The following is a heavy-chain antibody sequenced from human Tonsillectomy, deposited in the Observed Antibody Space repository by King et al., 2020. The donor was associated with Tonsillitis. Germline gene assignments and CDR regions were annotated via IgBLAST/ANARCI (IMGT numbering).Heavy chain of an antibody. D-gene: IGHD3-16*02. CDR3: AKDSSLSKPGAFDI. V-gene: IGHV3-9*01. CDR1: GFTFDDYA. CDR2: ISWNSGRV. J-gene: IGHJ3*02. Sequence: VQLVESGGGLVQPGRSLRLSCAASGFTFDDYAMHWVRQAPGKGLEWVSGISWNSGRVGYVDSVKGRFTISRDNAKNSLYLQMNRLRAEDTALYYCAKDSSLSKPGAFDIWGHGTKVTVS.